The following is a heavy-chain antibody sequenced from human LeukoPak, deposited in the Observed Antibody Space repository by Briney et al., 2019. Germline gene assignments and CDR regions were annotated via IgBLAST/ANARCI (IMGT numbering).Heavy chain of an antibody. CDR1: GGTFSSYA. Sequence: SVKVSCKASGGTFSSYAISWVRQAPGQGLEWMGGIIPIFGTANYAQKFQGRVTITTDESTSTAYMELSSLRSEDTAVYYCARGYLGRYSYGYGAHYYYYMDVWGKGTTVTVSS. J-gene: IGHJ6*03. CDR3: ARGYLGRYSYGYGAHYYYYMDV. D-gene: IGHD5-18*01. V-gene: IGHV1-69*05. CDR2: IIPIFGTA.